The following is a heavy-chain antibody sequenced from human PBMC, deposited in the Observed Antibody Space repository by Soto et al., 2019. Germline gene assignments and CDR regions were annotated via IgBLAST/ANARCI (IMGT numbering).Heavy chain of an antibody. Sequence: GESLKISCTGSGYSFASYWIGWVRQMPGKGLERIGIIYPGDSGTTYNPSFQAKVTISADKSISTAYLQWSSLNASDGSMYYCARGLSPAIHDYWGQGTLVTVSS. CDR2: IYPGDSGT. J-gene: IGHJ4*02. V-gene: IGHV5-51*01. CDR1: GYSFASYW. CDR3: ARGLSPAIHDY. D-gene: IGHD2-21*01.